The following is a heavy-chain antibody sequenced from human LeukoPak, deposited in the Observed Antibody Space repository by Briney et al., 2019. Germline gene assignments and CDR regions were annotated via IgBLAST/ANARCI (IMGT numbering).Heavy chain of an antibody. CDR1: GGSISSYY. D-gene: IGHD6-19*01. Sequence: SETLSLTCTVSGGSISSYYWSWIRQPPGKGLEWIGYIYYSGSTYYNPSLKSRVTISVDTSKNQFSLKLSSVTAADTAVYYCARENSSGWDFDYWGQGTLVTVSS. CDR2: IYYSGST. V-gene: IGHV4-59*12. J-gene: IGHJ4*02. CDR3: ARENSSGWDFDY.